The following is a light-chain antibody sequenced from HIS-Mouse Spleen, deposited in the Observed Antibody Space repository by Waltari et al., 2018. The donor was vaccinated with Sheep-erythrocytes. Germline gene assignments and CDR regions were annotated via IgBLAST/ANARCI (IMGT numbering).Light chain of an antibody. J-gene: IGLJ1*01. V-gene: IGLV2-11*01. CDR3: CSYAGSYNHV. CDR1: SSDVGGYHY. CDR2: DVS. Sequence: QSALTQPRSVSGSPGQSVTISCTGTSSDVGGYHYVSWYQQHPGKAPKLMIYDVSKRPSWVPDRFSGSTSSNTASLTISGLQAEDEADYYCCSYAGSYNHVFATGTKVTVL.